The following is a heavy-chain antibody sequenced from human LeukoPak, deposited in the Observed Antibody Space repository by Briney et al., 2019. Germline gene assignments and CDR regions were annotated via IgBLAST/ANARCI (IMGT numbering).Heavy chain of an antibody. J-gene: IGHJ4*02. Sequence: ASVKVSCKASGYTFTGYYMHWVRQAPGQGLEWMGWINPNSGGTNYAQKFQGRVTMTRDTSITTVSLELTSLRSDDTAVYYCARGTGGSLSSIDKWGQGALVTVSS. V-gene: IGHV1-2*02. CDR1: GYTFTGYY. D-gene: IGHD2-8*02. CDR3: ARGTGGSLSSIDK. CDR2: INPNSGGT.